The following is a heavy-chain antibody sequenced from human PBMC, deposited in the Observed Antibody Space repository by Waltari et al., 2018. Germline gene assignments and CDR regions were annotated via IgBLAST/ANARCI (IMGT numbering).Heavy chain of an antibody. Sequence: QVQLVESGGGLVKPGGSLRLSCAASGFTFSDYYMSWIRQAPGKGLDWVSYISSRGSTIYYADSVKGRFTIARDNAKNSLYRQMNSLRAEDTAVYYCAGTIVVVPAAKGGDYWGQGTLVTVSS. J-gene: IGHJ4*02. V-gene: IGHV3-11*04. CDR2: ISSRGSTI. CDR1: GFTFSDYY. CDR3: AGTIVVVPAAKGGDY. D-gene: IGHD2-2*01.